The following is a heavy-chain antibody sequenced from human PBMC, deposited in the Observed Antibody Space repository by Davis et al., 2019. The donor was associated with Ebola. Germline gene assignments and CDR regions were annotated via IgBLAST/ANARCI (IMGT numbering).Heavy chain of an antibody. J-gene: IGHJ4*02. V-gene: IGHV3-11*01. Sequence: GESLKISCAASGFTFSDYYMSWIRQAPGKGLEWVSYISSSGSTIYYADSVKGRFTISRDNAKNLLYLQMNSLRVEDTAVYYCARWKIDHEYIDYWGQGTLVTVSS. CDR1: GFTFSDYY. CDR2: ISSSGSTI. CDR3: ARWKIDHEYIDY. D-gene: IGHD1-1*01.